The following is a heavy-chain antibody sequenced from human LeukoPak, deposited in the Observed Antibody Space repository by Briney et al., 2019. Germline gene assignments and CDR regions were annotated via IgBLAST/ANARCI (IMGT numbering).Heavy chain of an antibody. V-gene: IGHV3-64*02. Sequence: GGSLRLSCATSGFTFSDHALHWVRQAPGKGLQYVSAISRNGTRTFYADSVKDRFTISRDNSTKTLYLQMNSLRAEDTAVYYCARLYDSSGLEDYWGQGTLVTVSS. CDR1: GFTFSDHA. CDR3: ARLYDSSGLEDY. J-gene: IGHJ4*02. CDR2: ISRNGTRT. D-gene: IGHD3-22*01.